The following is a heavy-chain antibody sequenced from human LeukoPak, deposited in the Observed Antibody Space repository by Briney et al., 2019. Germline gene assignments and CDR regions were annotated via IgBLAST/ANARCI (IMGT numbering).Heavy chain of an antibody. CDR1: GFTFSSYG. J-gene: IGHJ3*02. CDR2: IWYDGSNK. CDR3: ARISGGYYAFDI. V-gene: IGHV3-33*01. Sequence: PGGSLRLSCAASGFTFSSYGMHWVRQAPGKGLEWVAVIWYDGSNKYYADSVKGRFTISRDNSKNTLYLQMNSLRAEDTAVYYCARISGGYYAFDIWGQGTMVTASS. D-gene: IGHD3-22*01.